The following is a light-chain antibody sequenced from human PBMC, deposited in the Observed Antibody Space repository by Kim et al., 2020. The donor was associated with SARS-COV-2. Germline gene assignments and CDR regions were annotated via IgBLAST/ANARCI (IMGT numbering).Light chain of an antibody. CDR2: GKN. CDR1: SLRSYY. Sequence: SSELTQDPAVSVALGQTVRITCQGDSLRSYYASWYQQKPGQAPVLVIYGKNNRPSGLPDRFSGSSSGNTASLTITGAQAEDEADYYCNSRGSSGNHWVFG. V-gene: IGLV3-19*01. J-gene: IGLJ3*02. CDR3: NSRGSSGNHWV.